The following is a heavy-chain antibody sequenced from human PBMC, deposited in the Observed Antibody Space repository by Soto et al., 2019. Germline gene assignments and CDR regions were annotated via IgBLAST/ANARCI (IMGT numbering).Heavy chain of an antibody. Sequence: EVQLLESGGGLVQPGGSLRLSCAASGFTFSSYAMSWVRQAPGKGLEWVSAISGSGGSTYYADSVKGRFTISRDNSKNSLYLRMNSLRAEDTAVYYCARFGDSFFNGMDVWGQGTTVTVSS. CDR3: ARFGDSFFNGMDV. CDR2: ISGSGGST. CDR1: GFTFSSYA. V-gene: IGHV3-23*01. J-gene: IGHJ6*02. D-gene: IGHD3-16*01.